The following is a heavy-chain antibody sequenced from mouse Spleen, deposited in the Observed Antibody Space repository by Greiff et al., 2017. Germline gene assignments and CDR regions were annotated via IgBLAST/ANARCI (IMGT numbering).Heavy chain of an antibody. D-gene: IGHD1-1*01. CDR2: ISRGGSYT. V-gene: IGHV5-9-3*01. J-gene: IGHJ3*01. CDR3: ARQNGSSLAWFAY. CDR1: GFTFSSYA. Sequence: EVKLVESGGGLVKPGGSLKLSCAASGFTFSSYAMSWVRQTPEKRLEWVATISRGGSYTYYPDSVKGRFTISRDNAKNTLYLQMSSLRSEDTAMYYCARQNGSSLAWFAYWGQGTLVTVSA.